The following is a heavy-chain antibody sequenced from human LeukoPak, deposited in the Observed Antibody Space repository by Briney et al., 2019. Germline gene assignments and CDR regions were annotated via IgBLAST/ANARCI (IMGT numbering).Heavy chain of an antibody. D-gene: IGHD2-8*01. CDR3: VKDNPVCES. Sequence: GGSLRLSCAASGFTFSSYSMNWVRQAPGKGLEWVAFIRFDESDKFYADSVMGRFTISRDISKNTLFLQMNSLRVEDTAVYYCVKDNPVCESWGQGTLVTVSS. V-gene: IGHV3-30*02. CDR2: IRFDESDK. CDR1: GFTFSSYS. J-gene: IGHJ5*02.